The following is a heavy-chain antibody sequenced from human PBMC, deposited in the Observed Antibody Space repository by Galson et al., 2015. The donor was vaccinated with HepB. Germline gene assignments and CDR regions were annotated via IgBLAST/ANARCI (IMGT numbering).Heavy chain of an antibody. CDR2: IKSKTDGGTT. CDR3: TTAPDIVVVIAATGPAAFDI. Sequence: SLRLSCAASGFTFKNAWMNWVRQAPGKGLEWVGRIKSKTDGGTTDYAAPVKGRFTISRDDSKNTLYLQMNSLKTEDTAVYYCTTAPDIVVVIAATGPAAFDIWGQGTMVTVSS. J-gene: IGHJ3*02. CDR1: GFTFKNAW. D-gene: IGHD2-15*01. V-gene: IGHV3-15*01.